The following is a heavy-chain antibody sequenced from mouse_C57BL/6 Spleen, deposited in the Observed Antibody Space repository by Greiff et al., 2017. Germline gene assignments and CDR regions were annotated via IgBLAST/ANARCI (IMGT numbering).Heavy chain of an antibody. Sequence: EVQLHQSGPELVKPGASVKMSCKASGYTFTDYNMHWVKQSHGKSLEWIGYINPNNGGTSYNQKFKGKATLTVNKSSSTAYMEPRSLTSGESAVYYGARGCLRLYYYSMDYWGQGTSVTVSS. J-gene: IGHJ4*01. CDR1: GYTFTDYN. CDR3: ARGCLRLYYYSMDY. V-gene: IGHV1-22*01. D-gene: IGHD1-1*01. CDR2: INPNNGGT.